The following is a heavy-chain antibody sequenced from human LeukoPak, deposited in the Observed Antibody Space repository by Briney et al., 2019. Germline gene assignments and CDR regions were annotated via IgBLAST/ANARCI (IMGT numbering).Heavy chain of an antibody. CDR2: ISAYNGNT. D-gene: IGHD3-22*01. CDR1: GYTFTSYG. J-gene: IGHJ4*02. V-gene: IGHV1-18*01. CDR3: ARDLQFYYDSSGPVDY. Sequence: ASVKVSCKASGYTFTSYGISWVRQAPGQGLEWMGWISAYNGNTNYAQKLQGRVTMTTDTSTSTAYMELRSLRSDDTAVYYCARDLQFYYDSSGPVDYWGQGTLVTASS.